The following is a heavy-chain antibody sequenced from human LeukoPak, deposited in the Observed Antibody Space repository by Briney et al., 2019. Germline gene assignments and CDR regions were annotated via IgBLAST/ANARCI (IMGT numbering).Heavy chain of an antibody. J-gene: IGHJ4*02. CDR2: IKTKANNYAT. CDR1: GFTFSGSA. D-gene: IGHD4-17*01. CDR3: TRLDYGDFRFDY. V-gene: IGHV3-73*01. Sequence: PGGSLRLSCAASGFTFSGSALHWVRQASGKGLEWVGRIKTKANNYATAYAASVKGRFIISRHDSKNTAYLKMNSLKTEDTAVYYCTRLDYGDFRFDYWGQGTLVTVSS.